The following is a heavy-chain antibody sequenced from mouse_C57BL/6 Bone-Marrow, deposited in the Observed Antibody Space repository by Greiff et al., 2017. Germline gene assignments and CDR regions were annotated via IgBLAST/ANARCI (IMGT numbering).Heavy chain of an antibody. D-gene: IGHD1-1*01. J-gene: IGHJ3*01. V-gene: IGHV1-72*01. CDR2: IDPNSGGT. CDR3: ARDYYGSSFPAGFAY. Sequence: VQLQQPGAELVKPGASVKLSCKASGYNFTSYWMHWVKQRPGRGLEWIGRIDPNSGGTKYNEKFKSKATLTVDKPSSTAYMQLSSLTSEDSAVYYCARDYYGSSFPAGFAYWGQGTLVTVSA. CDR1: GYNFTSYW.